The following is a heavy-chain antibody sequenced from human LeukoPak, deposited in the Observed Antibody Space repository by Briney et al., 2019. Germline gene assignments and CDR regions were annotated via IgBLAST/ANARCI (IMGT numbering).Heavy chain of an antibody. Sequence: GGSLRLSCAASGFTFRSFAMHWVRQAPGKGLEWVAIISYDGTKKSNTDFVKGRFTISRDNSKNTLDLQMNSLKTEDTAVYYCARDGGIYYFDSWGQGTLVTVSS. J-gene: IGHJ4*02. CDR2: ISYDGTKK. CDR3: ARDGGIYYFDS. V-gene: IGHV3-30*04. D-gene: IGHD3-16*01. CDR1: GFTFRSFA.